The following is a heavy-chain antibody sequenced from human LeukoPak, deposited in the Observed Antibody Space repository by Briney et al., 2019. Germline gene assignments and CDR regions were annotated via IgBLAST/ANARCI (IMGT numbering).Heavy chain of an antibody. CDR3: AKTPELRGGSIVSNWLDP. CDR2: ISGSGGSP. D-gene: IGHD1-26*01. Sequence: PGGSLRLSCAASGFTFSSYAMNWVRQAPGKGLEWVSAISGSGGSPYYADSVKGRFTISRDNSKITLYLQMTSLRAEDTDLHFCAKTPELRGGSIVSNWLDPWGQGTLVPAS. J-gene: IGHJ5*02. CDR1: GFTFSSYA. V-gene: IGHV3-23*01.